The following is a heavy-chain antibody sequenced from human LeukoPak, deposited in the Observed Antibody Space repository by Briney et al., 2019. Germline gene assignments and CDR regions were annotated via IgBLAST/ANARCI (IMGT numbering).Heavy chain of an antibody. CDR2: INHSGST. CDR1: GGSFSGYY. D-gene: IGHD3-9*01. CDR3: ARERYFDLDY. J-gene: IGHJ4*02. Sequence: SETLSLTCAVYGGSFSGYYWSWIRQPPGKGLEWIGEINHSGSTNYNPSLKSRVTISVDTSKNQFSLKLSSVTAADTAVYYCARERYFDLDYWGQGTLVTVSS. V-gene: IGHV4-34*01.